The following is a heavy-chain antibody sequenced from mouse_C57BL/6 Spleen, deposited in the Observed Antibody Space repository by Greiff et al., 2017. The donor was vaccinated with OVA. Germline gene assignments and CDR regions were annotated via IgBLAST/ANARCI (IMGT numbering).Heavy chain of an antibody. J-gene: IGHJ4*01. V-gene: IGHV1-82*01. D-gene: IGHD4-1*01. Sequence: QVRLQQSGPELVKPGASVKISCKASGSAFSSSWRNWVKQRPGKGLEWIGRIYPGDGDTNYNGKFKGKATLTADKSSSTAYMQLSSLTSEDSAVYFCARERWDPDAMDYWGQGTSVTVSS. CDR2: IYPGDGDT. CDR1: GSAFSSSW. CDR3: ARERWDPDAMDY.